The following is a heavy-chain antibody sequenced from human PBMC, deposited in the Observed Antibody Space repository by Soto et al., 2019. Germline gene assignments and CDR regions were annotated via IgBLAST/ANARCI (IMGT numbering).Heavy chain of an antibody. D-gene: IGHD1-26*01. J-gene: IGHJ4*02. V-gene: IGHV3-21*02. CDR1: GFALTTYT. CDR2: INGRSNYK. CDR3: VREDGVVGASSAFDS. Sequence: EVQLVESGGGLVAPGRSLRLSCVASGFALTTYTMNWVRQAPGTGLEWVSSINGRSNYKYYSDSVKGRFTVSRDNAQNSLFLQMSRLGPEDTAVYYCVREDGVVGASSAFDSWGQGTLVTVSS.